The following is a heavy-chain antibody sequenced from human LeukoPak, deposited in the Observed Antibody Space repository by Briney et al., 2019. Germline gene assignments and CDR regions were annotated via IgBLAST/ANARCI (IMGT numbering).Heavy chain of an antibody. J-gene: IGHJ5*02. Sequence: GGSLRLSCAASGFTFSSYAMSWVRQAPGKGLEWVSAISGSGGSTYYADSVKGRFTISRDNAKNSLYLQMNSLRAEDTAVYYCARDPGSIVGATGDWFDPWGQGTLVTVSS. D-gene: IGHD1-26*01. CDR3: ARDPGSIVGATGDWFDP. CDR1: GFTFSSYA. V-gene: IGHV3-23*01. CDR2: ISGSGGST.